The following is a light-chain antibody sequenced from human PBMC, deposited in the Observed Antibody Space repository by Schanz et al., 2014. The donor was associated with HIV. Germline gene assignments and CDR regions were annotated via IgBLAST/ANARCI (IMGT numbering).Light chain of an antibody. J-gene: IGLJ3*02. CDR2: NTY. CDR3: ATWADSLNGWV. Sequence: QSVLTQPPSASGTPGQRVTISCSVSSSNPRTNAVNWYQHLPGTAPKLLIYNTYHRPSGVPDRFSGSQSDSSASLAISGLQSEDEADYYCATWADSLNGWVFGGGTKLTVL. CDR1: SSNPRTNA. V-gene: IGLV1-44*01.